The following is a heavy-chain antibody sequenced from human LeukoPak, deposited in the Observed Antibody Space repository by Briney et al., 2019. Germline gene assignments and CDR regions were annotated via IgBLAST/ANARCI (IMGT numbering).Heavy chain of an antibody. CDR3: ATVDTDAFDI. D-gene: IGHD5-18*01. V-gene: IGHV4-61*02. J-gene: IGHJ3*02. Sequence: SEALSLTCTVSGGSISSGSYYWSWIRQPAGKGLEWIGRIYTSGSTNYNPSLKSRVTISVDTSKNQFSLKLSSVTAADTAVYYCATVDTDAFDIWGQGTMVTVSS. CDR1: GGSISSGSYY. CDR2: IYTSGST.